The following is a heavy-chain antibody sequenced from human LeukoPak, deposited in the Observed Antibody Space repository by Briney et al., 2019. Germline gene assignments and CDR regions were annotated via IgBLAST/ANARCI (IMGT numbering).Heavy chain of an antibody. CDR3: ARDGSRRSFDY. Sequence: PGGSLRLSCAASGFTFDDYAMHWVRQAPGKGLEWVSGISWNSGSIGYADSVKGRFTISRDNAKSSLYLQMNSLRAEDTAVYYCARDGSRRSFDYWGQGTLVTVSS. CDR2: ISWNSGSI. V-gene: IGHV3-9*01. CDR1: GFTFDDYA. J-gene: IGHJ4*02.